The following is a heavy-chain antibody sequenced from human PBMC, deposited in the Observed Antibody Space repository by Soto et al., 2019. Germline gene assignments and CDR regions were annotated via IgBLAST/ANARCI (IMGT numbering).Heavy chain of an antibody. J-gene: IGHJ4*02. Sequence: SETLSLTCTVSGSSINSSGYYWGWIRQPPGKGLEWIGSMFYGVGTYYNPSLKSRVTVSVDTSKNQFYLNLSSVTAADTAVYYCARLPSRHLVDYWGQGTLVTVSS. CDR1: GSSINSSGYY. CDR2: MFYGVGT. V-gene: IGHV4-39*01. D-gene: IGHD3-3*02. CDR3: ARLPSRHLVDY.